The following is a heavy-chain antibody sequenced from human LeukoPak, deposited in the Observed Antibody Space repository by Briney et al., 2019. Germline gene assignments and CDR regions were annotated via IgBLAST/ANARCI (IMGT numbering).Heavy chain of an antibody. V-gene: IGHV3-23*01. Sequence: RTGGSLRLSCAASGFTFSSYAMTWVRQAPGKGLEWVSAISGSGGSTYYADSVKGRLTISRDNSNNTLYLQMNSLRAEDTAAYYCAKERYSSGWYSDYWGQGTLVTVSS. CDR3: AKERYSSGWYSDY. D-gene: IGHD6-19*01. CDR1: GFTFSSYA. J-gene: IGHJ4*02. CDR2: ISGSGGST.